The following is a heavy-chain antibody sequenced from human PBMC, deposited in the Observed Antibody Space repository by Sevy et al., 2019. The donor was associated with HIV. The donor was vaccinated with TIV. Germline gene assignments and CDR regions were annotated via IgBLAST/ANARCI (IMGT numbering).Heavy chain of an antibody. Sequence: GGSLRLSCSASGFLFSSHAMHWVRQAPGKGLEWVAVISYDGTIKYYADFAKGRFTISRDTSKKMLWLQMNSLRIDDTAVYFCAKEKVSLSIVFRGISLNNAMDVWGQGTTVTVSS. D-gene: IGHD1-26*01. V-gene: IGHV3-30*18. J-gene: IGHJ6*02. CDR3: AKEKVSLSIVFRGISLNNAMDV. CDR2: ISYDGTIK. CDR1: GFLFSSHA.